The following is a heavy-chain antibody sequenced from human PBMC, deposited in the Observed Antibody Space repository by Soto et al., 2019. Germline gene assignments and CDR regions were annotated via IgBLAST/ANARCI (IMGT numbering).Heavy chain of an antibody. CDR2: IYYSGST. D-gene: IGHD1-20*01. V-gene: IGHV4-61*01. CDR3: AREGGNWNFDY. Sequence: SETLSLTCTVSGDSVSSGSYFWIWIRQPPGKGLEWIGYIYYSGSTNYSPSLRSRVTISVDTSKNQFSLKLGSVTAADTAVYYCAREGGNWNFDYWGQGTLVTVSS. CDR1: GDSVSSGSYF. J-gene: IGHJ4*02.